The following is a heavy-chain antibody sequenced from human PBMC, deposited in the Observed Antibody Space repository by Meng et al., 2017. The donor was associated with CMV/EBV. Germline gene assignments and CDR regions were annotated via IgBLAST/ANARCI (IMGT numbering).Heavy chain of an antibody. CDR1: GGSFSGYY. J-gene: IGHJ5*02. D-gene: IGHD2-2*01. Sequence: SETLSLTCAVYGGSFSGYYWSWIRQPPGKGLEWIGEINHSGSTNYNPSLKSRVTISVDTSKNQFSLKLSSVTAADTAVYYCARGVGYCSSTSCPIYRRGRWFDPWGQGTLVTVSS. V-gene: IGHV4-34*01. CDR3: ARGVGYCSSTSCPIYRRGRWFDP. CDR2: INHSGST.